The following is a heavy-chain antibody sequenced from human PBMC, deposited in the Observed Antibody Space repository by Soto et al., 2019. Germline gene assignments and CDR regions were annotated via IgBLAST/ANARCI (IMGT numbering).Heavy chain of an antibody. J-gene: IGHJ6*02. CDR2: ISGSGGST. D-gene: IGHD3-10*01. V-gene: IGHV3-23*01. CDR3: AKDRKLLKVPDYYYGMDV. CDR1: GFTFSSYA. Sequence: GGSLRLPCAASGFTFSSYAMSWVRQAPGKGLEWVSAISGSGGSTYYADSVKGRFTISRDNSKNTLYLQMNSLRAEDTAVYYCAKDRKLLKVPDYYYGMDVWGQGTTVTVSS.